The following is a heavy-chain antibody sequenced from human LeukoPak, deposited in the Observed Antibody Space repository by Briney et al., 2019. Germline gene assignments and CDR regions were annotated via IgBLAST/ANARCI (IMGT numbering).Heavy chain of an antibody. CDR3: AKVPRRLEAFDY. CDR2: ISGSGGST. D-gene: IGHD3-3*01. Sequence: GGSLRLSCEASGFTFSSYAMSCVRQAPGKGLEWVSAISGSGGSTYYADSVKGRFTSSRDNSKNTLYLQMNSLRAEDTAVYYCAKVPRRLEAFDYWGQGTLVTVSS. CDR1: GFTFSSYA. V-gene: IGHV3-23*01. J-gene: IGHJ4*02.